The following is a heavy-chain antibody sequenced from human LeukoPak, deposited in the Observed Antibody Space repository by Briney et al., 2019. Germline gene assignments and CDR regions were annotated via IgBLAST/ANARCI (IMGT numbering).Heavy chain of an antibody. CDR1: GGSISSYY. D-gene: IGHD6-13*01. Sequence: SETLSLTCTVSGGSISSYYWSWIRQPPGKGLEWIGYIYYSGSTKYNPSLKSRVTISVDTSKNQFSLKLSSVTAADTAVYYCARAKDTSSCLDYWGQGTLATVSS. CDR3: ARAKDTSSCLDY. CDR2: IYYSGST. J-gene: IGHJ4*02. V-gene: IGHV4-59*01.